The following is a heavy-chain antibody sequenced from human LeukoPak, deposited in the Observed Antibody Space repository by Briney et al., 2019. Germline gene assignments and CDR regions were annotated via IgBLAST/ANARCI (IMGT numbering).Heavy chain of an antibody. D-gene: IGHD5-24*01. CDR3: ARDGYNPHNWFDP. CDR1: GYTFTGYY. J-gene: IGHJ5*02. Sequence: ASVKVSCKASGYTFTGYYMHWVRQAPGQGLEWMGWINPNSGGTNYAQKFQGRVTMTRDTSFSTAYVELSRLRSDDTAVYYCARDGYNPHNWFDPWGQGTLVTVSS. CDR2: INPNSGGT. V-gene: IGHV1-2*02.